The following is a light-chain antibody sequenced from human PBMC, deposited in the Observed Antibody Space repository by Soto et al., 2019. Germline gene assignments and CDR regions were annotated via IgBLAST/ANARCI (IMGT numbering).Light chain of an antibody. CDR2: DVS. CDR1: SSDVGGYNY. CDR3: SSYTSSSTLD. V-gene: IGLV2-14*01. J-gene: IGLJ2*01. Sequence: QSALTQPASVSGSPGQSITISCTGTSSDVGGYNYVSWYQQHPGKAPKLMIYDVSNWPSGVSNRFSGSKSGNTASLTISGLQAEDEADYYCSSYTSSSTLDFGGGTKVTVL.